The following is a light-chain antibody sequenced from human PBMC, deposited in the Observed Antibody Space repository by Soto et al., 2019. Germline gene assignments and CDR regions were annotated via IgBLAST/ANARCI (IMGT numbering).Light chain of an antibody. CDR3: QSADNSGTYPVV. J-gene: IGLJ3*02. CDR1: ALPKQY. CDR2: KDS. Sequence: SYELTQPPSVSVSPGQTARITCSGDALPKQYAYWYQKKPGQAPVLLIYKDSQRPSGIPERFSGSNSGTTVTLTIGGVQAEDEADYYCQSADNSGTYPVVFGEGTKLTVL. V-gene: IGLV3-25*02.